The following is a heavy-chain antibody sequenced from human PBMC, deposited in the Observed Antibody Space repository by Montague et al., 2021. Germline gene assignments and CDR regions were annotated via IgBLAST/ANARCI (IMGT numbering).Heavy chain of an antibody. CDR1: GGSFSGYY. Sequence: SETLSLTCVVYGGSFSGYYWSWIRQPPGKGLEWIGEINHSGSTNXNPSLKSRVTISVDTSKKQFSLRLNSVTAADTAVYYCARGGGYSYGALDYWGQGTLVTVSS. V-gene: IGHV4-34*01. CDR2: INHSGST. CDR3: ARGGGYSYGALDY. J-gene: IGHJ4*02. D-gene: IGHD5-18*01.